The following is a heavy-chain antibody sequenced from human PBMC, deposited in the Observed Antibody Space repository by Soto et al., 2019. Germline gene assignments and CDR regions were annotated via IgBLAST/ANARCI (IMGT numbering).Heavy chain of an antibody. CDR2: IYPSDSDT. V-gene: IGHV5-51*01. D-gene: IGHD6-13*01. J-gene: IGHJ6*02. CDR1: GYSFTSYW. Sequence: HGESLKISCKGSGYSFTSYWIGWVRQMPGKGLEWMGIIYPSDSDTKYSPSFQGQVTISADKSISTAYLQWGSLKASDTAMYYCARRAAGSSMDVWGQGTTVTVSS. CDR3: ARRAAGSSMDV.